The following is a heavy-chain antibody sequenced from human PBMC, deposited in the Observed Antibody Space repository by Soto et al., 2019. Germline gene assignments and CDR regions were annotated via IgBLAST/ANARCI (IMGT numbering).Heavy chain of an antibody. CDR3: ATAQPMPPFDY. D-gene: IGHD2-2*01. Sequence: QVQLVQSGAEVKKPGASVKVSCKASGYTFTSYGISWVRQAPGQGLEWMGWISAYNGNTKYAQKLQGRATMTTDPSTSTAYMPLRRLTSHDTAVYYCATAQPMPPFDYWRQGTLLTVSS. J-gene: IGHJ4*02. V-gene: IGHV1-18*01. CDR1: GYTFTSYG. CDR2: ISAYNGNT.